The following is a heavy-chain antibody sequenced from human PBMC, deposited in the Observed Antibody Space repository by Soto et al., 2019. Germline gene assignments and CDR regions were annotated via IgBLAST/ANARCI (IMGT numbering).Heavy chain of an antibody. V-gene: IGHV3-64D*06. CDR2: ISPNGGST. D-gene: IGHD3-9*01. Sequence: GSLRLSCSASGFTFSSYDVHWVRQAPGKGLEFVAGISPNGGSTYYADSVKGRSTISRDNSKNTLYLQMSSLRPDDTAVYFCVKLTDYWGQGTLVTVSS. CDR1: GFTFSSYD. J-gene: IGHJ4*02. CDR3: VKLTDY.